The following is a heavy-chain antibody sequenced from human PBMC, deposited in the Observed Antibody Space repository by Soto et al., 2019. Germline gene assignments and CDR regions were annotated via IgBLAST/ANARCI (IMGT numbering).Heavy chain of an antibody. J-gene: IGHJ4*02. CDR2: IYPDDSQT. V-gene: IGHV5-51*01. Sequence: PGESLKISCSTSGYNFRTFFIGLLRQIPCKGLVWMGFIYPDDSQTKYSPSFEGQVTMSSDSYRSIAYLQWSSLQASDTAIYYCARGPHNGYEDYFEFWGQRRMVTVSS. CDR3: ARGPHNGYEDYFEF. D-gene: IGHD5-12*01. CDR1: GYNFRTFF.